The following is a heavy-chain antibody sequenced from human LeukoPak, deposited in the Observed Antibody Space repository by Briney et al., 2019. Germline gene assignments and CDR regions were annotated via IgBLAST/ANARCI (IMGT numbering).Heavy chain of an antibody. D-gene: IGHD3-22*01. CDR3: AETRPFITMIVVAYFDY. CDR1: GFTFSSYA. V-gene: IGHV3-23*01. CDR2: ISGSGGST. J-gene: IGHJ4*02. Sequence: GGSLRLSCAASGFTFSSYAMSWVRQAPGKGLEWVSAISGSGGSTYYADSVKGRFTISRDNSKNTLYLQMNSLRAEDTAVYYCAETRPFITMIVVAYFDYWGQGTLVTVSS.